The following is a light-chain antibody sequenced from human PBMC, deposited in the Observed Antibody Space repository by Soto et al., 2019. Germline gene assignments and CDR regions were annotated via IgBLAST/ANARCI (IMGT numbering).Light chain of an antibody. CDR1: SSDVGGYNY. J-gene: IGLJ1*01. V-gene: IGLV2-11*01. Sequence: HSVLTQPRSVSGSPGQSVTISCTGTSSDVGGYNYVSWYQQHPGKAPKLMSYDVSKRPSGVPDRFSGSKSGNTASLTISGLQDEDEADYYCCSYAGSYTYVFGNGTKLTV. CDR3: CSYAGSYTYV. CDR2: DVS.